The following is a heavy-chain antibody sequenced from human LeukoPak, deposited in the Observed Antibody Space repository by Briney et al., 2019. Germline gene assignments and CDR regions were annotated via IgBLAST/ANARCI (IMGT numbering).Heavy chain of an antibody. J-gene: IGHJ3*02. CDR3: ASQKLGYCSGGSCYGEAFDI. CDR2: ISWNSGSI. D-gene: IGHD2-15*01. V-gene: IGHV3-9*03. CDR1: GFTFDDYA. Sequence: PGGSLRLSCAASGFTFDDYAMHWVRQAPGKGLEWVSGISWNSGSIGYADSVKGRFTISRDNAKNSLYLQMNSLRAEDMALYYCASQKLGYCSGGSCYGEAFDIWGQGTMVTVSS.